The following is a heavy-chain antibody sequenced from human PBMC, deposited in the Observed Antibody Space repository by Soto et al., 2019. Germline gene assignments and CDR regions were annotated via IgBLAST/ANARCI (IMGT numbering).Heavy chain of an antibody. CDR1: GYSFNNLW. J-gene: IGHJ5*01. CDR2: IKPGDSDT. CDR3: VSPDRNGWSES. Sequence: GESLKISCKGSGYSFNNLWIGWVRQMPGKGLEWMGIIKPGDSDTRYSPSFEGQVALSADKSINTAYLQWSSLKAADTAMYYCVSPDRNGWSESWGQGTLVAVSS. D-gene: IGHD2-8*01. V-gene: IGHV5-51*01.